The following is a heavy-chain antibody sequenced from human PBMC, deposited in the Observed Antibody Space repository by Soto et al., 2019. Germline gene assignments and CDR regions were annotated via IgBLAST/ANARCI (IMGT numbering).Heavy chain of an antibody. CDR1: GFTFSSYA. CDR3: AKDRTYGSGSYRLYYYGMDV. D-gene: IGHD3-10*01. J-gene: IGHJ6*02. V-gene: IGHV3-30-3*01. Sequence: GGCLRLSCAASGFTFSSYAMHWVRQAPGKGLEWVAVISYDGNNKYYADSVKGRFTISRDSSKNTLYLQMNSLGAEDTAVYYCAKDRTYGSGSYRLYYYGMDVWGQGTTVTVSS. CDR2: ISYDGNNK.